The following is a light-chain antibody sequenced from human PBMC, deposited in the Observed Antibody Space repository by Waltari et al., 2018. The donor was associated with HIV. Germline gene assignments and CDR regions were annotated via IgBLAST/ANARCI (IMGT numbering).Light chain of an antibody. CDR3: CSYAGAYIV. CDR2: DVT. V-gene: IGLV2-11*01. CDR1: NSHIANSTR. Sequence: QSALTQPRSVSGSPGQSVTISCAGTNSHIANSTRVSWYQQHPNRAPKLLIFDVTQRPSGVPDRFSGSESGNTASLTISGLQTDDEADYFCCSYAGAYIVFATGTKVTVL. J-gene: IGLJ1*01.